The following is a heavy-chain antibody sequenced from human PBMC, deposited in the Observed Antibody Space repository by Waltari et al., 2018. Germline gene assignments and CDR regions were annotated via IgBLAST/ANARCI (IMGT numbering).Heavy chain of an antibody. CDR1: GDPVSDNYW. V-gene: IGHV4-4*02. Sequence: QLQLQQSGPGLVKPSESLSLTCAVSGDPVSDNYWWSWVHQPPGKGLEWIGQIHGSGKTNYNPSLESRVTVSMDTSNNQFSLKVTSPTAADTAVYYCARDRGRGLYLDSWGQGTLVTVSP. D-gene: IGHD1-26*01. CDR3: ARDRGRGLYLDS. J-gene: IGHJ4*02. CDR2: IHGSGKT.